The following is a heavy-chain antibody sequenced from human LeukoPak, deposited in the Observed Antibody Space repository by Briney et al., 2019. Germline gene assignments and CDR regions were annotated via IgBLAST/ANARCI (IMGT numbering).Heavy chain of an antibody. V-gene: IGHV1-8*01. CDR2: MNPNSGNT. Sequence: ASVKVSCKASGYTLTSYDINWVRQATGEGLEWMGWMNPNSGNTGYAQKFQGRVTMTRNTSISTAYMELSSLRSEDTAVYYCARGGLFTRTGYSFDYWGQGTLVTVSS. CDR3: ARGGLFTRTGYSFDY. CDR1: GYTLTSYD. D-gene: IGHD3/OR15-3a*01. J-gene: IGHJ4*02.